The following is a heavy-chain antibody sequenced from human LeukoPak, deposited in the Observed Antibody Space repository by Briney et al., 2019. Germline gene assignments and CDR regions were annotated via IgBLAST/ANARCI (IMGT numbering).Heavy chain of an antibody. D-gene: IGHD4-23*01. Sequence: GGSLRLSCAASGFTFSSYAMSWVRQAPGKGLEWVSAISGSGGSTYYADSVKGRFTISRDNSKNTLYLQMDSLRVEDTAVYYCTTDSGGSPFDYWGQGTLVTVSS. CDR1: GFTFSSYA. CDR2: ISGSGGST. V-gene: IGHV3-23*01. CDR3: TTDSGGSPFDY. J-gene: IGHJ4*02.